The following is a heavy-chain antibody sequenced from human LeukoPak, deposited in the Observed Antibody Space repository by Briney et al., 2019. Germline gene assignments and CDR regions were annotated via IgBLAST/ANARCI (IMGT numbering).Heavy chain of an antibody. V-gene: IGHV3-49*03. J-gene: IGHJ5*02. Sequence: PGRSLRLSCTASGFTFGDYALSWFRQAPGKGLEWVGFIRSKAYGGTTEYAASVKGRFTISRDDSKSTLYLLMNSLKTEDTAVYYCTTDHGWFDPWGQGTLVKVSS. CDR3: TTDHGWFDP. D-gene: IGHD2-8*01. CDR2: IRSKAYGGTT. CDR1: GFTFGDYA.